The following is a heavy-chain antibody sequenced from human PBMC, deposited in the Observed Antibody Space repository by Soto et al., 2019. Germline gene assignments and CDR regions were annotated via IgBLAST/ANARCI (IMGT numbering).Heavy chain of an antibody. J-gene: IGHJ5*02. Sequence: ASVKVSCTVSVYTLTELSMHWVRQAPGKGLEWMGGFDPEDGETIYAQKFQGRVTMTEDTSTDTAYMELSSLRSEDTAVYYCAAVEREGYSNSFWFDPWGQGTLVTVS. CDR3: AAVEREGYSNSFWFDP. D-gene: IGHD4-4*01. CDR1: VYTLTELS. V-gene: IGHV1-24*01. CDR2: FDPEDGET.